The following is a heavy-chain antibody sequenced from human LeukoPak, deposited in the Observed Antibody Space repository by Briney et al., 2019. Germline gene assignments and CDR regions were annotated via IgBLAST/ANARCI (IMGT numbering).Heavy chain of an antibody. Sequence: ASVKVSCKASGYTFTNHYMHWVRQAPGQGLEWLGLISPSGDKTWNAQKFQGRVTMTRDMSTSTDYLELSRLRSDDTAVYHCARGFDWLEYYFDYWGQGTLVTVSS. CDR2: ISPSGDKT. V-gene: IGHV1-46*01. D-gene: IGHD3-9*01. J-gene: IGHJ4*02. CDR3: ARGFDWLEYYFDY. CDR1: GYTFTNHY.